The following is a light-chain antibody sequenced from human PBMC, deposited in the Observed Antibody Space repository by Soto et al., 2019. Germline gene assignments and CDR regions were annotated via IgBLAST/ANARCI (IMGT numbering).Light chain of an antibody. CDR3: QQRSDWWT. V-gene: IGKV3-11*01. CDR1: QSVSSH. CDR2: EAS. J-gene: IGKJ1*01. Sequence: EIVLTQSPGTLSLSPGERATLSCRASQSVSSHLAWYQQKPGQAPRLLIYEASNRATGIPARFSGSGSRTEFTLTISSLEPEDFAVYYCQQRSDWWTFGQGTKVEIK.